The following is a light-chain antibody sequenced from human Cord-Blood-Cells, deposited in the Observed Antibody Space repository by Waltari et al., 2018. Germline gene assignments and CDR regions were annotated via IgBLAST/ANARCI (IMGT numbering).Light chain of an antibody. Sequence: QSALTQPASVSGSPGQSITISCTGTSSDVGGYKYVYWYQQHPGKAPKLMIYDVSNRPSGVSNRFSGSKSGNTASLTISGLQAEDEADYYCSSYTSSSTLVFGGGTKLTVL. J-gene: IGLJ2*01. CDR2: DVS. V-gene: IGLV2-14*01. CDR1: SSDVGGYKY. CDR3: SSYTSSSTLV.